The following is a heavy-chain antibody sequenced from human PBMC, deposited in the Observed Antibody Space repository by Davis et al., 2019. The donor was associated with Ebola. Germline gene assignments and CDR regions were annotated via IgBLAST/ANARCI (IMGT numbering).Heavy chain of an antibody. CDR2: ISYDGSNK. CDR3: ARESVGLGN. D-gene: IGHD3-16*01. Sequence: GGSLRLSCAASGFTFSSYAMHWVRQAPGKGLEWVAVISYDGSNKYYADSVKGRFTISRDNAKNSLYLQMNSLRAEDTAVYYCARESVGLGNWGQGTLVTVSS. J-gene: IGHJ4*02. CDR1: GFTFSSYA. V-gene: IGHV3-30*04.